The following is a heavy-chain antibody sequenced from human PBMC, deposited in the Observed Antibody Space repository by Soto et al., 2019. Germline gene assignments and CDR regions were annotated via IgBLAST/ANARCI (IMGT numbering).Heavy chain of an antibody. J-gene: IGHJ4*02. D-gene: IGHD6-19*01. Sequence: LRLSCAASGFTFITYPIHWVRQAPGKGLEWVAVISYDGTNKYYADSVKGRFTISRDISKDTMYLQMNSLRLEDTAVYYCAREYSGSGWYGTGDYWGPGTLVTVSS. CDR3: AREYSGSGWYGTGDY. CDR1: GFTFITYP. CDR2: ISYDGTNK. V-gene: IGHV3-30-3*01.